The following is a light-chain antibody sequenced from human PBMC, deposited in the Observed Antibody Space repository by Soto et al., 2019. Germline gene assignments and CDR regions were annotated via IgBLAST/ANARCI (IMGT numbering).Light chain of an antibody. CDR1: SSDVGGYNY. CDR3: SSYAGSNNSPGV. J-gene: IGLJ2*01. V-gene: IGLV2-8*01. CDR2: EVS. Sequence: QSVLTQPPSASGSPGQSVTISCTGTSSDVGGYNYVSWYQQHPGKAPKLMIYEVSKRPSGVPDRFSGSKSGNTASLTVSGLQAEDEADYYCSSYAGSNNSPGVFGGGTKVTVL.